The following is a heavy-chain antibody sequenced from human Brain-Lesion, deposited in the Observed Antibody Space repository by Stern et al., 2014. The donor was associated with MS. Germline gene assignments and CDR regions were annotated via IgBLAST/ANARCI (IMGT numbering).Heavy chain of an antibody. J-gene: IGHJ4*02. CDR1: GYTLTDLS. CDR3: ATLSPGAGGNYYRHFDY. Sequence: VQLVESGAEVKKPGASVKVSCKVSGYTLTDLSMHWVRQAPRKGLEWMGGFGSEGSETIYAQKFQGRVTMSEATSTDTAYMELSSLRSEDTAVYYCATLSPGAGGNYYRHFDYWGQGTLVTVSS. D-gene: IGHD1-26*01. V-gene: IGHV1-24*01. CDR2: FGSEGSET.